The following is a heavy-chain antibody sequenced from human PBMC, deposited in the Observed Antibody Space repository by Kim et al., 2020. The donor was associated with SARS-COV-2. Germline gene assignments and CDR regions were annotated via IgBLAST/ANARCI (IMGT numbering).Heavy chain of an antibody. V-gene: IGHV4-39*01. CDR2: IYYSGST. CDR3: ARVRITGGSYYYFDY. Sequence: SETLSLTCTVSGGSISSSSYYWGWIRQPPGKGLEWIGSIYYSGSTYYNPSLKSRVTISVDTSKNQFSLKLSSVTAADTAVYYCARVRITGGSYYYFDYWGQGTLVTVSS. J-gene: IGHJ4*02. D-gene: IGHD1-26*01. CDR1: GGSISSSSYY.